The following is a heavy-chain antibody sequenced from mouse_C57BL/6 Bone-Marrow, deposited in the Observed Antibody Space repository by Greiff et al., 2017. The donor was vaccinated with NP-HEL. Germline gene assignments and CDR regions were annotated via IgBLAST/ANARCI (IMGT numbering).Heavy chain of an antibody. V-gene: IGHV5-9-1*02. J-gene: IGHJ3*01. D-gene: IGHD1-1*01. CDR2: ISSGGDYI. Sequence: EVQLQESGEGLVKPGGSLKLSCAASGFTFSSYAMSWVRQTPEKRLEWVAYISSGGDYIYYADTVKGRFTISRDNARNTLYLQMSSLKSEDTAMYYCTRDEFYYGSSYGSYWGQGTLVTVSA. CDR1: GFTFSSYA. CDR3: TRDEFYYGSSYGSY.